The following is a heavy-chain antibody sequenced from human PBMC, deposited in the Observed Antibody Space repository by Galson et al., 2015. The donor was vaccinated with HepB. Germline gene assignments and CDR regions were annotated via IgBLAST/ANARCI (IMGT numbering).Heavy chain of an antibody. V-gene: IGHV1-3*01. CDR1: GYTFTSYA. CDR2: INAGNGNT. J-gene: IGHJ4*02. Sequence: SVKVSCKASGYTFTSYAMHWVRQAPGQRLEWMGWINAGNGNTKYSQKFQGRVTITRDTSASTAYMELSSLRSEDTAVYYCASCYPDYDSSGYYGYWGQGTLVTVSS. CDR3: ASCYPDYDSSGYYGY. D-gene: IGHD3-22*01.